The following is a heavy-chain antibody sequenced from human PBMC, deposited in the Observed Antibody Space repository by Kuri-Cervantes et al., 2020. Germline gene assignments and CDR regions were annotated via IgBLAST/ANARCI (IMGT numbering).Heavy chain of an antibody. J-gene: IGHJ4*02. Sequence: GSLRLSCAASGFTFSSYWMTWVRQAPGKGLEWIGEINHSGSTNYNPSLKSRVTISVDTSKNQFSLKLSSVTAADTAVYYCARGLDCSSTSCYGYFDYWGQGTLVTVSS. CDR2: INHSGST. V-gene: IGHV4-34*01. CDR1: GFTFSSYW. D-gene: IGHD2-2*01. CDR3: ARGLDCSSTSCYGYFDY.